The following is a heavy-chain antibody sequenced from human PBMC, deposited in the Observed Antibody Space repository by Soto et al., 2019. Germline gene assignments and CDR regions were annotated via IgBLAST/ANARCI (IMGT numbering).Heavy chain of an antibody. V-gene: IGHV4-59*01. CDR3: ARGGGVYYFDY. CDR2: IYYSGIT. D-gene: IGHD2-8*02. CDR1: GGSISSYY. Sequence: QVQLQESGPGLVKPSETLSLTCPVSGGSISSYYWSWIRQPPGKGLEWIGYIYYSGITDYNPSLKSRVTISVDTSKSQFSLKLSSVTAADTAVYYCARGGGVYYFDYWGQGTLVTVSS. J-gene: IGHJ4*02.